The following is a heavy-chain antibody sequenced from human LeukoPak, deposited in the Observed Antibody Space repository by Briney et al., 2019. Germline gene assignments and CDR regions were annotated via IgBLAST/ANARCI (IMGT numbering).Heavy chain of an antibody. CDR2: IYPGDSDT. CDR1: GYIFTSYW. CDR3: ARSYCDSDCSLYYFDY. D-gene: IGHD2-21*02. J-gene: IGHJ4*02. Sequence: GDSLKISCKGSGYIFTSYWIGWVRQLPGKGLEGMGIIYPGDSDTRYRTCFQGQVTISADTSISTAYLQSSSLKASDTAMYYCARSYCDSDCSLYYFDYWGQGTLVTVSS. V-gene: IGHV5-51*01.